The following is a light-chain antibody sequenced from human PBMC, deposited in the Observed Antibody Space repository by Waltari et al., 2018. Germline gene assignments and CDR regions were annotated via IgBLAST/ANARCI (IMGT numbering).Light chain of an antibody. CDR2: AAS. Sequence: DIQMTQSPSSLSASFGDRVTITCQASEDISSHLSWYQQKPGKAPKVLIYAASTLETGVPSRFSGSESGTDFTFTISSLQPEDIATYYCQQYDNLPLTFGGGTTVDMK. J-gene: IGKJ4*01. CDR1: EDISSH. V-gene: IGKV1-33*01. CDR3: QQYDNLPLT.